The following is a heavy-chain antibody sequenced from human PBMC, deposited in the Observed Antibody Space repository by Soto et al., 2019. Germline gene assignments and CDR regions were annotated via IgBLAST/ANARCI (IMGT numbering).Heavy chain of an antibody. Sequence: PSQTLSLTCAMSGDSVSSNSAAWNWIRQSPSRGLEWLGRTYYRSQWYTDYAVSMKNRITINPDTSKNQFSLQLNSVTPEDTAVYYCARSTDSSFDYWGQGTLVTVSS. J-gene: IGHJ4*02. D-gene: IGHD6-13*01. CDR1: GDSVSSNSAA. CDR3: ARSTDSSFDY. CDR2: TYYRSQWYT. V-gene: IGHV6-1*01.